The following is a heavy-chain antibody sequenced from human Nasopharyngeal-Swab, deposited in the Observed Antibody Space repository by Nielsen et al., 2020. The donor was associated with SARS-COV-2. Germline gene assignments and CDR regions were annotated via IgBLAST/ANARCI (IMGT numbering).Heavy chain of an antibody. D-gene: IGHD2-21*01. V-gene: IGHV3-48*04. CDR3: ARDRDWAFDV. Sequence: GGSLRLSCAASGIILSDYSMNWVRQAPGKGMEWISYIRGSKDIYYADSVKGRFTISRDHAKNSLYLQMSSLRVEDTAVYYCARDRDWAFDVWGQGAVVTVSS. CDR2: IRGSKDI. J-gene: IGHJ3*01. CDR1: GIILSDYS.